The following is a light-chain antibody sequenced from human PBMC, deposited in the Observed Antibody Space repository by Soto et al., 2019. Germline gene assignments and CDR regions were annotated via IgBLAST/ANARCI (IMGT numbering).Light chain of an antibody. CDR3: QQYNSSPWN. V-gene: IGKV1-5*01. J-gene: IGKJ1*01. CDR1: QSMSNW. Sequence: DLQMTQSPSTLSASVGDRVTITCRASQSMSNWLAWYQQKPGKAPKFLIYDASSLESGVPSRFSGSGSGTEFTLTISSLQPDDFATYYCQQYNSSPWNFGQGTKVEIK. CDR2: DAS.